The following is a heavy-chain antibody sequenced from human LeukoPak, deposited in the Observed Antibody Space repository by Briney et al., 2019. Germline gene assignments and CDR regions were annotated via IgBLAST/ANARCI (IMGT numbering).Heavy chain of an antibody. J-gene: IGHJ3*02. CDR3: ARDDLSSGLGDDAFDI. D-gene: IGHD3-22*01. CDR1: GFTFSSYG. Sequence: GGSLRLSCAASGFTFSSYGMHWVRQAPGKGLEWVAVIWYDGSNKYYADPVKGRFTISRDNSKNTLYLQMNSLRAEDTAVYYCARDDLSSGLGDDAFDIWGQGTMVTVSS. V-gene: IGHV3-33*01. CDR2: IWYDGSNK.